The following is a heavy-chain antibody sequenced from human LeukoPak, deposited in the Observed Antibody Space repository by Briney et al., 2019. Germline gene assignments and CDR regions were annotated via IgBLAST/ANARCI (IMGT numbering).Heavy chain of an antibody. CDR3: ARDRGIVGTTGYYYMDV. CDR2: IKQDGSEK. D-gene: IGHD1-26*01. Sequence: GGSLRLSYAASGFTFSSYWMSWVRQAPGKGLEWVANIKQDGSEKYYVDSVKGRFTISRDNAKNSLYLQMNSLRAEDTAVYYCARDRGIVGTTGYYYMDVWGKGTTVTVSS. J-gene: IGHJ6*03. V-gene: IGHV3-7*01. CDR1: GFTFSSYW.